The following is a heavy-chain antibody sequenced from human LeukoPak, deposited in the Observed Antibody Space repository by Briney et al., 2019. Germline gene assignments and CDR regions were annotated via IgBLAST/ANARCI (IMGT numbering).Heavy chain of an antibody. CDR1: GYTFTSYY. D-gene: IGHD3-10*01. CDR2: INPSGGST. Sequence: ASVKVSCKASGYTFTSYYMHWVRQAPGQGLEWMGIINPSGGSTSYAQKFQGRVTMTRDTSTSTVYMELSSLRSEDTAVYYCARDLGFGDTNYYYYYMDVWGKGTTVTISS. J-gene: IGHJ6*03. CDR3: ARDLGFGDTNYYYYYMDV. V-gene: IGHV1-46*01.